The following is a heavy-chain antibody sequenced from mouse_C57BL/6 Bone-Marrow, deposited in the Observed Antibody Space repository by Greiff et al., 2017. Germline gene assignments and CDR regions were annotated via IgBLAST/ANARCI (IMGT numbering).Heavy chain of an antibody. D-gene: IGHD2-13*01. CDR1: GYTFTSYW. CDR2: INPSNGGT. CDR3: ARGDDSRGYFDV. Sequence: VQLQQSGTELVKPGASVKLSCKASGYTFTSYWMHWVKQRPGQGLEWIGNINPSNGGTNYNEKFKSKATLTVDKSSSTASMQLSSLTSEDSAVYYCARGDDSRGYFDVWGTGTTVTVSS. V-gene: IGHV1-53*01. J-gene: IGHJ1*03.